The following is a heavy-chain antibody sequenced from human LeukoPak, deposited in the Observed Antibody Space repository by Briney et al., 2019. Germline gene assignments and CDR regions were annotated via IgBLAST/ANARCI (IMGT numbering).Heavy chain of an antibody. CDR3: VREEAVAGEFDY. CDR2: IYSGGST. CDR1: GFTVSSNY. D-gene: IGHD6-19*01. J-gene: IGHJ4*02. V-gene: IGHV3-66*01. Sequence: GGSLRLSCAASGFTVSSNYMSWVRQAPGKGLEWVSVIYSGGSTYYADSVKGRFTISRDNSKNTLYLQMNSLRAEDTAVYYCVREEAVAGEFDYWGQGTLVTVSS.